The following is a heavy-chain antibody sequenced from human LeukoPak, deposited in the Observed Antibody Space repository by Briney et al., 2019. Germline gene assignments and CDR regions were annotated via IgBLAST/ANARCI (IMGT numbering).Heavy chain of an antibody. Sequence: SETLSLTCTVSGGSISSHYWSWIRQPPGKGLEWIGYIYYSGSTIYNPSLKSRVTISVDTSKNQFSLKLSSVTAADTAVYYCARDGGGGYSDYWGQGTLVTVSS. CDR2: IYYSGST. J-gene: IGHJ4*02. V-gene: IGHV4-59*11. CDR1: GGSISSHY. CDR3: ARDGGGGYSDY. D-gene: IGHD5-18*01.